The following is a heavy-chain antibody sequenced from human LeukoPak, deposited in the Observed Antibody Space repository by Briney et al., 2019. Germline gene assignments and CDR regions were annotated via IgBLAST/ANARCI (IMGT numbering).Heavy chain of an antibody. J-gene: IGHJ5*01. CDR1: GFTFSNYW. D-gene: IGHD3-9*01. Sequence: RGSLRFSCAASGFTFSNYWMHWVRQAPGKWLVWVSRIKGDGSHTIYADSVKGRFTISRDNAKNTLYLQMKSLRAEDTAVYYCVRDWDHFDFDSWGLGTLVTVSS. CDR3: VRDWDHFDFDS. CDR2: IKGDGSHT. V-gene: IGHV3-74*01.